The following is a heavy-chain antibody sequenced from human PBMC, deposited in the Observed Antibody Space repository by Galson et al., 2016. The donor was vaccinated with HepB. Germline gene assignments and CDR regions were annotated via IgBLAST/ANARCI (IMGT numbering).Heavy chain of an antibody. CDR1: GFRLSNYG. J-gene: IGHJ4*02. Sequence: SLRLSCAASGFRLSNYGMHWVRQAPGKGLEWVAAMSYDGINKYYADSVKGRFTISRDNSKNTLDLEMNSLRPEDTAMYYCAKDVRYCSYTSRQVCQFEYWGRGTLVTVSS. CDR2: MSYDGINK. V-gene: IGHV3-30*18. D-gene: IGHD2-2*01. CDR3: AKDVRYCSYTSRQVCQFEY.